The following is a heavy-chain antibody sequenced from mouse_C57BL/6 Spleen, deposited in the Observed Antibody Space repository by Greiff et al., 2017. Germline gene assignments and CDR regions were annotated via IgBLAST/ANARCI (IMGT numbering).Heavy chain of an antibody. V-gene: IGHV5-6*01. Sequence: EVQVVESGGDLVKPGGSLKLSCAASGFTFSSYGMSWVRQTPDKRLEWVATISRGGSYTYYPDSVKGRFTISRDNAKNTLYLQLSSLKSEDTAMYDRARHGGPYYSNYGGTYYFDDWGQGTTLTV. CDR3: ARHGGPYYSNYGGTYYFDD. CDR2: ISRGGSYT. D-gene: IGHD2-5*01. J-gene: IGHJ2*01. CDR1: GFTFSSYG.